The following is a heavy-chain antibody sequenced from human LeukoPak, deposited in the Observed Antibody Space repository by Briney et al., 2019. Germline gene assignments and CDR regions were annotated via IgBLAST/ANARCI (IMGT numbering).Heavy chain of an antibody. D-gene: IGHD2-8*02. J-gene: IGHJ4*02. CDR2: MNPNSGNT. CDR3: ALGYRTGPMGLFDY. V-gene: IGHV1-8*01. Sequence: GASVKVSCKASGYTFTSYDINWVRQATGQGLEWMGWMNPNSGNTGYTQKFQGWVTMTRDTSISTAYMELSRLRSDDTAVYYCALGYRTGPMGLFDYWGQGTLVTVSS. CDR1: GYTFTSYD.